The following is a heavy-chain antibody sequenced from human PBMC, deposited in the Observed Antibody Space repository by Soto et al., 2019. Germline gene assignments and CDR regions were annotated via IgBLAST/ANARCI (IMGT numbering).Heavy chain of an antibody. Sequence: GASVKVSCKASGYTFTSYYMHWVRQAPGQELVWMGMMSPDGGSILYAQKFQGRVSMTSDTATSTAYMELSSLRSEDTAVYYCASGVTPSEFDVRNLGYYYYGMDVWGQGTTVTVSS. J-gene: IGHJ6*02. CDR1: GYTFTSYY. D-gene: IGHD7-27*01. CDR2: MSPDGGSI. CDR3: ASGVTPSEFDVRNLGYYYYGMDV. V-gene: IGHV1-46*01.